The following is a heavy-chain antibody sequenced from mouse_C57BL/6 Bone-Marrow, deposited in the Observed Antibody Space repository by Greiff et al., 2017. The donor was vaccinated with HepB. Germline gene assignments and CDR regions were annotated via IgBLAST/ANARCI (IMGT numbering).Heavy chain of an antibody. D-gene: IGHD2-12*01. CDR3: ARDPTVVHFDY. CDR1: GFTFSSYA. CDR2: ISDGGSYT. Sequence: EVHLVESGGGLVKPGGSLKLSCAASGFTFSSYAMSWVRQTPEKRLEWVATISDGGSYTYYPDNVKGRFTISRDNAKNNLYLQMSHLKSEDTAMYYCARDPTVVHFDYWGQGTTLTVSS. V-gene: IGHV5-4*01. J-gene: IGHJ2*01.